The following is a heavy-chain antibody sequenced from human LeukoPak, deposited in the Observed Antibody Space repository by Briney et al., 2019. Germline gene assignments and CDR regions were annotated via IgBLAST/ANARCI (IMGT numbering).Heavy chain of an antibody. J-gene: IGHJ4*02. CDR2: IYSGGST. Sequence: PGGSLRLSCAASGFTASSNYMSWVRQAPGKGLEWVSVIYSGGSTYYADSVKGRFTISRDNSKNTLYLQMNSLRAEDTAVYYCARAPGATSGYWGQGTLVTVSS. CDR3: ARAPGATSGY. CDR1: GFTASSNY. V-gene: IGHV3-66*02. D-gene: IGHD1-26*01.